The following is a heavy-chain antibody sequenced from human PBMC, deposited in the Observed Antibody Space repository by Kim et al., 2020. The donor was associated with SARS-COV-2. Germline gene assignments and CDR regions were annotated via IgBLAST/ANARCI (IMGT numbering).Heavy chain of an antibody. CDR1: GFPFSSYA. V-gene: IGHV3-23*01. D-gene: IGHD3-10*02. CDR2: ISAAGEWT. CDR3: AKGTAMFTQFDN. J-gene: IGHJ4*02. Sequence: GGSLRLSCAASGFPFSSYAMSWVRQAPGKGLEWVSAISAAGEWTSYADSVKGRFTFSRDNTKRELYLQMDSLRVEDTALYYCAKGTAMFTQFDNWGPGTLVTVSS.